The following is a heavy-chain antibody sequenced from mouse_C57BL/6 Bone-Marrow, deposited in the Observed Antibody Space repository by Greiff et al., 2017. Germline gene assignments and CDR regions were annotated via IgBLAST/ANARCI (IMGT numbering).Heavy chain of an antibody. D-gene: IGHD2-1*01. V-gene: IGHV1-64*01. CDR3: ARTGIYDGNFWFAY. J-gene: IGHJ3*01. CDR2: IHPNSGST. Sequence: QVQLQQPGAELVKPGASVKLSCKASGYTFTSYWMHWVKQRPGQGLEWIGMIHPNSGSTNYNEKFKSKATLTVDKSSSTAYMQLSSLTSEDSAVYYCARTGIYDGNFWFAYWGQGTLVTVSA. CDR1: GYTFTSYW.